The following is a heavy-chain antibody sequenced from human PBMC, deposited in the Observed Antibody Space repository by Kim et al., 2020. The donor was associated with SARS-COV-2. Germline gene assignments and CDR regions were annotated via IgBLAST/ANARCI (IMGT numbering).Heavy chain of an antibody. D-gene: IGHD3-22*01. CDR3: ARGRTYYYDSSGYY. Sequence: SVKVSCKASGGTFSSYAISWVRQAPGQGLEWMGGIIPIFGTANYAQKFQGRVTITADESTSTAYMELSSLRSEDTAVYYCARGRTYYYDSSGYYWGQGTLVTVSS. V-gene: IGHV1-69*13. J-gene: IGHJ4*02. CDR2: IIPIFGTA. CDR1: GGTFSSYA.